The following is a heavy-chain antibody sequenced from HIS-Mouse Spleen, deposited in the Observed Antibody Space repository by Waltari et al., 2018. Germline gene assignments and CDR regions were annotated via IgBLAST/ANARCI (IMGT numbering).Heavy chain of an antibody. CDR1: GGSISSYY. CDR2: IYYSGST. V-gene: IGHV4-59*01. J-gene: IGHJ4*02. Sequence: QVQLQESGPGLVKPSETLSLTCTVSGGSISSYYWSWIRQPPGKGLEWIGYIYYSGSTNYNPSLKSRVTISVDTSKNQFSLKLSSVTAADTAVYYCARAGRYCSGGSCYYYFDYWGQGTLVTVSS. CDR3: ARAGRYCSGGSCYYYFDY. D-gene: IGHD2-15*01.